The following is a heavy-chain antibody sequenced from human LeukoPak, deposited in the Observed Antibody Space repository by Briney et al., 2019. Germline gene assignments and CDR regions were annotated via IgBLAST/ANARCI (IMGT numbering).Heavy chain of an antibody. V-gene: IGHV1-69*01. CDR3: ASPLRFLEWLDDAFDI. Sequence: SVKVSCKASGGTFSSYAISWARQAPGQGLEWMGGIIPIFGTANYAQKFQGRVTITADESTSTAYMELSSLRSEDTAVYYCASPLRFLEWLDDAFDIWGQGTMVTVSS. J-gene: IGHJ3*02. CDR1: GGTFSSYA. D-gene: IGHD3-3*01. CDR2: IIPIFGTA.